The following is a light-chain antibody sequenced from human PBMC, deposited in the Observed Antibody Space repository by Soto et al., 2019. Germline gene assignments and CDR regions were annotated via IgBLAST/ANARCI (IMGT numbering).Light chain of an antibody. Sequence: EAVLTQSPATLSLSPGERATLSCRASQSVSNNYLAWYQQKPGQAPRLLIYDASNRATGIPARFSGSGSGTDFTLTISSLEPEDFAVYYCQQYGGSPRTFGQGTKVDIK. J-gene: IGKJ1*01. CDR2: DAS. CDR3: QQYGGSPRT. CDR1: QSVSNNY. V-gene: IGKV3-20*01.